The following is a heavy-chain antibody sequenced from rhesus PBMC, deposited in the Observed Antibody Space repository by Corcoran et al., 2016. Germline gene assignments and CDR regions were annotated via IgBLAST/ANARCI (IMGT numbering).Heavy chain of an antibody. V-gene: IGHV4-76*01. Sequence: QVQLQESGPGVVKPLETLSLTCAVSGDSFSSAYDWSWIRQPPGRGLEWIGYIYGSTGTTVYNPSLQTRVTSSKDASKHHFSLTLSSVTAADTALYYCARDLTYSSGWYGFDYWGQGVLVTVSS. D-gene: IGHD6-31*01. CDR3: ARDLTYSSGWYGFDY. CDR1: GDSFSSAYD. CDR2: IYGSTGTT. J-gene: IGHJ4*01.